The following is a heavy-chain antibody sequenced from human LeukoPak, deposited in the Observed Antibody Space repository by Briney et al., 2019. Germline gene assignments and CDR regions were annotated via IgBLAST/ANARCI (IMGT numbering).Heavy chain of an antibody. CDR3: AKDYRPHDFWSGLVDY. CDR2: ISYDGSNK. Sequence: PGRSLRLSCAASGFTFSNYGMHWVRQAPGKGLEWVTLISYDGSNKYYAGSVKGRFTISRDNSKNTLYLQMNSLRAEDTAVYYCAKDYRPHDFWSGLVDYWGQGTLVTVSS. V-gene: IGHV3-30*18. D-gene: IGHD3-3*01. J-gene: IGHJ4*02. CDR1: GFTFSNYG.